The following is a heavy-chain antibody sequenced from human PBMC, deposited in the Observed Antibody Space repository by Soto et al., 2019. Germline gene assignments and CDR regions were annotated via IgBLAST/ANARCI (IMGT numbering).Heavy chain of an antibody. V-gene: IGHV4-30-2*01. CDR2: IYHSGST. Sequence: SETLSLTCAVSGGSISSGGYSWSWIRQPPGKGLEWIGYIYHSGSTYYNPSLKSRVTISVDTSKNQFSLKLSSVTAADTAVYYCARVLETYYYDSSGYYYFDYWGQGTLVTVSS. J-gene: IGHJ4*02. CDR1: GGSISSGGYS. CDR3: ARVLETYYYDSSGYYYFDY. D-gene: IGHD3-22*01.